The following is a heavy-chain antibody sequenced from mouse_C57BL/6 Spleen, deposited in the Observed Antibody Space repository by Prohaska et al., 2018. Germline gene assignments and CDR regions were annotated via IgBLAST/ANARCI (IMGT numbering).Heavy chain of an antibody. CDR1: GYTFTDYE. CDR2: IDPETGGT. CDR3: TRSNYYGRSPSYFDF. J-gene: IGHJ1*03. D-gene: IGHD1-1*01. V-gene: IGHV1-15*01. Sequence: QVQLQQSGAELVRPGASVTLSCKASGYTFTDYEMHWVKQTPVHALERIRAIDPETGGTAYNQKFNGKAILTANKTASTAYMGLRSLISEDSAVYYCTRSNYYGRSPSYFDFWGTGTTVTVSS.